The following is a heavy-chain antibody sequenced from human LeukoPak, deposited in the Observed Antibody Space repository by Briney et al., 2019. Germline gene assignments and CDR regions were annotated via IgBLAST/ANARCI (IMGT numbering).Heavy chain of an antibody. J-gene: IGHJ3*02. V-gene: IGHV3-9*01. CDR1: GFTFDDYA. Sequence: PGGSLRLSCAASGFTFDDYAMHWVRQAPGKGLEWVSGISWNSGSIGYADSAKGRFTISRDNAKNSLYLQMNSLRAEDTALYYCAKANIRVYSGSYGGAFDIWGQGTMVTVSS. CDR2: ISWNSGSI. D-gene: IGHD1-26*01. CDR3: AKANIRVYSGSYGGAFDI.